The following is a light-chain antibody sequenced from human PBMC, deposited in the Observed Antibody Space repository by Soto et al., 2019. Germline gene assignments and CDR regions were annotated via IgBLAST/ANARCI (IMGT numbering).Light chain of an antibody. J-gene: IGLJ2*01. CDR1: SSDVGGYNY. Sequence: QAVVTQPRSVSGSPGQSVTISCTGTSSDVGGYNYVSWYQQHPGKAPKLMIYDVSKRPSGVPDRFSGSKSGNTASLTISGLQAEDEADYYCCSYTSISTLVFGGGTKLTVL. CDR2: DVS. CDR3: CSYTSISTLV. V-gene: IGLV2-11*01.